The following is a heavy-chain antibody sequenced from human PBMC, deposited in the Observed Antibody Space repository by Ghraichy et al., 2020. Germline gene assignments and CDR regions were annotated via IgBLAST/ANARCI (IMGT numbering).Heavy chain of an antibody. CDR2: IYYSGST. Sequence: SETPSLTCTVSGGSISSSSYYWGWIRQPPGKGLEWIGSIYYSGSTYYNPSLKSRVTISVDTSKNQFSLKLSSVTAADTAVYYCARHLSIAVGYWGQGTLVTVSS. J-gene: IGHJ4*02. CDR1: GGSISSSSYY. D-gene: IGHD6-19*01. CDR3: ARHLSIAVGY. V-gene: IGHV4-39*01.